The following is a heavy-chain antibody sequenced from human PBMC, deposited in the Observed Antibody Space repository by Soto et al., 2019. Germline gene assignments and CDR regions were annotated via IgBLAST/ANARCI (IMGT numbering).Heavy chain of an antibody. CDR1: GFTFSDYY. D-gene: IGHD1-26*01. CDR2: ISGRSSYT. Sequence: GGSLRLSCAASGFTFSDYYMSWIRQAPGKGLEWVSYISGRSSYTNYADSVKGRFTISRDNAKNSLYLQMNSLRAEDTAIYYCVKDKGSGSGSSSLLDYWGQGTPVTVSS. J-gene: IGHJ4*02. CDR3: VKDKGSGSGSSSLLDY. V-gene: IGHV3-11*05.